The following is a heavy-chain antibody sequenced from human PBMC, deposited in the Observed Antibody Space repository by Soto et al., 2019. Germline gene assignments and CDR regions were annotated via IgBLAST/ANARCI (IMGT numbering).Heavy chain of an antibody. CDR3: ARGDAGDY. CDR2: IATTDGST. D-gene: IGHD2-2*01. V-gene: IGHV3-20*04. CDR1: GFNFENYG. J-gene: IGHJ4*02. Sequence: EVQLVESGGGVVRPGGSLRLSCAASGFNFENYGLSWVRKAPGKGLEWVSGIATTDGSTGYADSVRGRFTISRDNANNSLYLQMNSLRAEDTALYYCARGDAGDYWGQGTLVTVSS.